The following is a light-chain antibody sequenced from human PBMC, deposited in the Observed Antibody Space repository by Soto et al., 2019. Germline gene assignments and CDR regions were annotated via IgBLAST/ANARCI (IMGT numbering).Light chain of an antibody. CDR2: AAS. J-gene: IGKJ1*01. Sequence: IRLTQSPSSLSASVGDRVTITCRASQGISTYLAWYQQKPGKAPKLLIYAASTLHSGVPSRFSGSGSGTDFTLTISSLQPEDFATYYCQQLNSYPPAFGQGTKVEIK. CDR3: QQLNSYPPA. V-gene: IGKV1-9*01. CDR1: QGISTY.